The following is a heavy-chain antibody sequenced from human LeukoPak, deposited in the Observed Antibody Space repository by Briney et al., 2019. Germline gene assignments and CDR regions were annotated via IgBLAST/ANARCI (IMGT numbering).Heavy chain of an antibody. Sequence: ASVKVSCKASGYTFTSYAMHWVRQAPGQRLEWMGWINAGNGNTKYSQKFQGRVTITRDTSASTAYMELSSLRSEDTAVYYCARGSERLRGYSGYDLSYWGQGILVTVSS. CDR3: ARGSERLRGYSGYDLSY. V-gene: IGHV1-3*01. D-gene: IGHD5-12*01. CDR2: INAGNGNT. CDR1: GYTFTSYA. J-gene: IGHJ4*02.